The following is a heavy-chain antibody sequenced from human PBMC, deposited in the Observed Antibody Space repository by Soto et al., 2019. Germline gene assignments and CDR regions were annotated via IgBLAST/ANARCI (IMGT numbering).Heavy chain of an antibody. CDR3: ASDYGSNWRL. V-gene: IGHV1-3*01. CDR2: INAGNGNT. CDR1: GFVSTNHN. J-gene: IGHJ4*02. D-gene: IGHD6-19*01. Sequence: QAHLVQSGAEVKMPGDSVQVSCKASGFVSTNHNFHWVRKAPGQSLEWMGRINAGNGNTQYSQNFQGRSTFTTDPSASTAFIELTNLRFEDRAIYFCASDYGSNWRLWGQGTLVSVSS.